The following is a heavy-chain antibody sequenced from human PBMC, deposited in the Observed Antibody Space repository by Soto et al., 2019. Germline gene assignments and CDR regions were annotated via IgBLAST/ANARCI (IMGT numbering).Heavy chain of an antibody. CDR2: IYYSGST. CDR1: SGSIRSSIYY. J-gene: IGHJ5*02. V-gene: IGHV4-39*02. CDR3: TRESITMLRGVPTAKRFDP. Sequence: PSETLSLTCTVSSGSIRSSIYYWGWIRQPPGKGLEWIGSIYYSGSTYYNPSLQSRVTISVDTSKSQFSLNLISVTTADTAVYYCTRESITMLRGVPTAKRFDPWGQGTLVTVSS. D-gene: IGHD3-10*01.